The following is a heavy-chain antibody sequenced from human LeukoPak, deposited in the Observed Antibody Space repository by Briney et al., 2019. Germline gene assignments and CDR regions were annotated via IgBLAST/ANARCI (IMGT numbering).Heavy chain of an antibody. Sequence: GGSLRLSCAASGFTFDDYAMHWVRQTPGKGLECVSLISEDGGDTWYADSVKGRFTISRDNSKNSLYLQMNSLRAEDTAFYYCAKDKTRGPGDCWGQGTLVTVSS. J-gene: IGHJ4*02. D-gene: IGHD1-14*01. CDR1: GFTFDDYA. CDR2: ISEDGGDT. V-gene: IGHV3-43*02. CDR3: AKDKTRGPGDC.